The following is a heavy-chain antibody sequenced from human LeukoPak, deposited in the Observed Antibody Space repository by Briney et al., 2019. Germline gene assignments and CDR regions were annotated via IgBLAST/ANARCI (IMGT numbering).Heavy chain of an antibody. D-gene: IGHD3-10*01. CDR1: GGSISSYY. CDR2: IYYSGST. V-gene: IGHV4-59*01. J-gene: IGHJ4*02. CDR3: ARVGGMVRGSFDY. Sequence: PSETLSLTCTVSGGSISSYYWSWIRQPPGKGLEWIGHIYYSGSTNYNPSLKSRVTISVDTSKNQFSLKLSSVTAADTAVYYCARVGGMVRGSFDYWGQGTLVTVSS.